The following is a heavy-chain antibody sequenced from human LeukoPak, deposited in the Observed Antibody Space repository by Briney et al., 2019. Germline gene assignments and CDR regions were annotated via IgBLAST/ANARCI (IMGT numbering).Heavy chain of an antibody. CDR1: GYTFTSYY. D-gene: IGHD3-22*01. CDR2: INPSGGST. J-gene: IGHJ4*02. V-gene: IGHV1-46*01. CDR3: ARDYPYYYDSSGYYPANYFDY. Sequence: ASVKVSCKASGYTFTSYYMHWVRQAPGQGLEWMGIINPSGGSTSYAQKFQGRVTMTRDTSTSTVYMELSGLRSEDTAVYYCARDYPYYYDSSGYYPANYFDYWGQGTLVTVSS.